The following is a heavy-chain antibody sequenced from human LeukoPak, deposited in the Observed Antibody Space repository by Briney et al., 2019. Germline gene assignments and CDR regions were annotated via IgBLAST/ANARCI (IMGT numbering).Heavy chain of an antibody. D-gene: IGHD3-10*01. CDR1: GFTFSSYG. Sequence: GGSLRLSCAASGFTFSSYGMTWVRQAPGKGLEWVSAISGSGGSTYYADSVKGRSTIFRDNSKNTLYLQMNSLRAEDMAVYYCAKFGLAGSGRYHDAFDIWGQGTMVTVSS. J-gene: IGHJ3*02. CDR2: ISGSGGST. V-gene: IGHV3-23*01. CDR3: AKFGLAGSGRYHDAFDI.